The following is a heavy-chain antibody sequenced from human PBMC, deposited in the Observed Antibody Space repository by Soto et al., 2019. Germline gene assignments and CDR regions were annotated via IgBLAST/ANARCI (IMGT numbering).Heavy chain of an antibody. Sequence: SETLSLTCTVSGGSVSSGSYYWSWIRQPPGKGLEWIGYIYYSGSTNYNPSLKSRNTISVDTSKNQFSLKLSSVTAADTDVYYCASVNYYDSSGYSGYWGQGTLVTVSS. CDR1: GGSVSSGSYY. D-gene: IGHD3-22*01. J-gene: IGHJ4*02. CDR2: IYYSGST. V-gene: IGHV4-61*01. CDR3: ASVNYYDSSGYSGY.